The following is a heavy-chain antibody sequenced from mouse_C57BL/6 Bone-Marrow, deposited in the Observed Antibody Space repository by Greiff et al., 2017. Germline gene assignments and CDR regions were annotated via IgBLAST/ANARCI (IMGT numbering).Heavy chain of an antibody. Sequence: DVQLVESGPELVKPGASVKIPCKASGYTFTDYNMDWVKQSHGKSLEWIGDINPNNGGTIYNQKFKGKATLTVDKSSSTAYMELRSLTSEDTAVYYCARSVTTARRAWFAHWGQGTLVTVSA. D-gene: IGHD1-2*01. CDR1: GYTFTDYN. V-gene: IGHV1-18*01. CDR3: ARSVTTARRAWFAH. CDR2: INPNNGGT. J-gene: IGHJ3*01.